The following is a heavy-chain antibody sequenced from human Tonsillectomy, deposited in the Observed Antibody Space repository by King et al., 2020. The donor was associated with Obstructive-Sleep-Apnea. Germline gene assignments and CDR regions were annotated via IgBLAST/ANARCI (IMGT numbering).Heavy chain of an antibody. D-gene: IGHD5-12*01. CDR3: ANQDGIVATIGGWY. Sequence: QLQESGPGLVKPSETLSLTCNVSGVSISSTSFYWGWIRQPPGKGLEWIGSIYYSGDTYYNPSLKSRVTISVDTSKNQFSLKLSSVTAADTAVYYCANQDGIVATIGGWYWGQGTLVTVSS. CDR2: IYYSGDT. V-gene: IGHV4-39*07. J-gene: IGHJ4*02. CDR1: GVSISSTSFY.